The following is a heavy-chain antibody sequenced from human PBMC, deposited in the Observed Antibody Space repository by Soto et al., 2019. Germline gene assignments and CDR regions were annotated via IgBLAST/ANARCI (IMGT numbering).Heavy chain of an antibody. D-gene: IGHD3-3*01. CDR2: ISSSSSYI. Sequence: GGSLRLSCAASGFTFSSYSMNWVRQAPGKGLEWVSSISSSSSYIYYADSVKGRFTISRDNAKNSLYLQMNSLRAEDTAVYYCAGATIFGVVIMEEWWFDPWGQGTLVTVSS. CDR3: AGATIFGVVIMEEWWFDP. J-gene: IGHJ5*02. CDR1: GFTFSSYS. V-gene: IGHV3-21*01.